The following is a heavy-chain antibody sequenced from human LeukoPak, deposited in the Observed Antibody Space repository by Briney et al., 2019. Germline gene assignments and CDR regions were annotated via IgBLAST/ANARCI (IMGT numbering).Heavy chain of an antibody. CDR1: GFTFSSYE. V-gene: IGHV3-48*03. D-gene: IGHD6-19*01. CDR3: AKFRYSSGSTG. J-gene: IGHJ4*02. Sequence: GGSLRLSCVASGFTFSSYEMNWVRQAPGKGLEWISYISSSGSVIYYADSVKGRFTISRDNAKNSLYLQMNSLRAEDTAVYYCAKFRYSSGSTGWGQGTLVTVSS. CDR2: ISSSGSVI.